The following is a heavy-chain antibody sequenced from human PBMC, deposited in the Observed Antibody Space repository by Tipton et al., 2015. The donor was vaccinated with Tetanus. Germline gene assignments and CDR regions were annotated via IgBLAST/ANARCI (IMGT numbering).Heavy chain of an antibody. Sequence: TLSLTCAVYGGSFNGYYRSRIRQPPGEGLGGIGGIHHRGSTTYNPSLKRRGTISVDTSKNQFFLELSSVTAADTAVYYCARERGNYFGHYYYGMDVWGQGTTVTVSS. V-gene: IGHV4-34*01. J-gene: IGHJ6*02. CDR3: ARERGNYFGHYYYGMDV. D-gene: IGHD3-3*01. CDR1: GGSFNGYY. CDR2: IHHRGST.